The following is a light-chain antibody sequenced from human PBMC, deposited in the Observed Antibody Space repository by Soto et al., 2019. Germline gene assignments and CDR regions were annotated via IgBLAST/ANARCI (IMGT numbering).Light chain of an antibody. CDR2: WAS. CDR3: QQYYSTLSYT. V-gene: IGKV4-1*01. J-gene: IGKJ2*01. CDR1: QSVLYSSNNKNY. Sequence: DIVMTQSPDSLAVSLGERATINCKSSQSVLYSSNNKNYLAWYQQKPGQPPKLLIYWASTRESGVPDRFSGSGSGTDFTLTISSLQAEDVAVYYGQQYYSTLSYTFGQGTKLEIK.